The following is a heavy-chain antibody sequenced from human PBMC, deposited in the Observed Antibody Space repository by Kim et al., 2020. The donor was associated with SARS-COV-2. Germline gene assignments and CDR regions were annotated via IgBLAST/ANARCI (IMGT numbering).Heavy chain of an antibody. Sequence: GGSLRLSCAASGFTVSSNYMSWVRQAPGKGLEWVSVIYSGGSTYYADSVKGRFTISRDNSKNTLYLQMNSLRAEDTAVYYCARRTIFGVFDIWGQGTMVTVSS. CDR3: ARRTIFGVFDI. D-gene: IGHD3-3*01. CDR2: IYSGGST. J-gene: IGHJ3*02. CDR1: GFTVSSNY. V-gene: IGHV3-66*01.